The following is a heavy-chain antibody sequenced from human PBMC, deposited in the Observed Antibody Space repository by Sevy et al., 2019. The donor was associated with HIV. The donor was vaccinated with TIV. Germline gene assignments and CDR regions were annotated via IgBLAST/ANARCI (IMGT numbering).Heavy chain of an antibody. Sequence: SETLSLTCAVSGDSLTVGSYDWGWIRQPPGEGLEWIGNIFYTGIVAYNPSLQSRVTISVDTSKNQFSLELKSVTAADTAAYFCDRRAVHGEGRSFDIWGPGTTVTVSS. CDR3: DRRAVHGEGRSFDI. D-gene: IGHD1-1*01. CDR2: IFYTGIV. CDR1: GDSLTVGSYD. J-gene: IGHJ3*02. V-gene: IGHV4-39*01.